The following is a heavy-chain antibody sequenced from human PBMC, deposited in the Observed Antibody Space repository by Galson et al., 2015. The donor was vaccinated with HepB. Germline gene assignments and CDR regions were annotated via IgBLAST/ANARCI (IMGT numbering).Heavy chain of an antibody. CDR1: GFTFSDYY. Sequence: SLRLSCAASGFTFSDYYMSWVRQAPGKGLEWVSVIYSGGSTYYADSVEGRFTISRDNSKNTLYLQMNSLRAEDTAVYYCARGQGVGFDYWGQGTLVTVSS. CDR3: ARGQGVGFDY. D-gene: IGHD3-3*01. V-gene: IGHV3-66*01. J-gene: IGHJ4*02. CDR2: IYSGGST.